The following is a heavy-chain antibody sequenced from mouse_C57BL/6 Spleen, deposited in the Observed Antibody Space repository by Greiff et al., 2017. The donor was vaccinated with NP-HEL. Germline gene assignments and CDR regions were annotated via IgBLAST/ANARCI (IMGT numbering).Heavy chain of an antibody. J-gene: IGHJ3*01. CDR1: GFTFSSYA. V-gene: IGHV5-4*01. CDR3: ARDHMGGSSPLAY. Sequence: EVHLVESGGGLVKPGGSLKLSCAASGFTFSSYAMSWVRQTPEKRLEWVATISDGGSYTYYPDNVKGRFTISRDNAKNNLYLQMSHLKSEDTAMYYCARDHMGGSSPLAYWGQGTLVTVSA. D-gene: IGHD1-1*01. CDR2: ISDGGSYT.